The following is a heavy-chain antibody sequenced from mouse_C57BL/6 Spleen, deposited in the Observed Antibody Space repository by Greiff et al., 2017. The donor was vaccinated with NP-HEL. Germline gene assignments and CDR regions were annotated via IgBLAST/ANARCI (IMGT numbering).Heavy chain of an antibody. CDR2: IHPGNGDT. J-gene: IGHJ2*01. CDR1: GYTFTSYW. D-gene: IGHD2-2*01. CDR3: ARVNAYAYFDY. Sequence: QVQLQQSGAELAKPGASVKMSCKASGYTFTSYWMHWVKQRPGQGLEWIGTIHPGNGDTSYIEKFKGKAKLTVDKYSSTAYMELSSLTLEDSAVYDCARVNAYAYFDYWGQGTTLTVSS. V-gene: IGHV1-53*01.